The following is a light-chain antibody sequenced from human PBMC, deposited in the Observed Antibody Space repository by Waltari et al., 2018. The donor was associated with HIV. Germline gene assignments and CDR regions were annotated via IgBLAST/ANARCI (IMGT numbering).Light chain of an antibody. CDR2: RNN. CDR1: SSTSGRSD. CDR3: AAWDDSLSGWV. Sequence: QSVLTQPPSTSGTPGQRVTIACSGSSSTSGRSDVYWYQQLPGTAPKLLIYRNNQRPSGVPDRFSGSKSGTSASLAISGLRSEDEADYYCAAWDDSLSGWVFGGGTKLTVL. V-gene: IGLV1-47*01. J-gene: IGLJ3*02.